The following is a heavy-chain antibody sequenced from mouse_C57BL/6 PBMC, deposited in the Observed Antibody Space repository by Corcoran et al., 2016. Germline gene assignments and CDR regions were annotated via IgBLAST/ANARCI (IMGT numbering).Heavy chain of an antibody. J-gene: IGHJ3*01. CDR1: GYTFTTYG. CDR3: ARNLYGSSSPWFAY. Sequence: QIQLVQSGPELKKPGETVKISCKASGYTFTTYGMSWVKQAPGKGLKWMGWINTYSGVPTYADDFKGRFAFSLETSASTAYLQINNLKNEYTATYFCARNLYGSSSPWFAYWGQGTLVTVSA. D-gene: IGHD1-1*01. V-gene: IGHV9-3*01. CDR2: INTYSGVP.